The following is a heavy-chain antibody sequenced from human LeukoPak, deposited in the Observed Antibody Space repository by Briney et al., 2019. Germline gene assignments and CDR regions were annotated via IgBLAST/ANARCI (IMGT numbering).Heavy chain of an antibody. CDR2: IHYSGST. Sequence: SETLSLTCTVSGGSISSYYWSWIRQPPGKGLEWIGYIHYSGSTHYNPSLKSRVTISVDTSKNQVSLKLRSVTAADTAVYYCARTTEGYAGGPGYSYYYYMDVWGQGTLVTVSS. J-gene: IGHJ6*03. CDR3: ARTTEGYAGGPGYSYYYYMDV. D-gene: IGHD5-12*01. CDR1: GGSISSYY. V-gene: IGHV4-59*01.